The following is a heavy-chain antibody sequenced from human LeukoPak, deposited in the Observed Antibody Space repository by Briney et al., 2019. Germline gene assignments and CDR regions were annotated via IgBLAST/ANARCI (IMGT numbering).Heavy chain of an antibody. CDR2: IIPILGIA. J-gene: IGHJ4*02. CDR1: GGTFSSYA. D-gene: IGHD5-24*01. V-gene: IGHV1-69*04. Sequence: ASVKVSCKASGGTFSSYAISWVRQAPGQGLEWMGRIIPILGIANYAQKFQGRVTITADKSTSTAYMKLSSLRSEDTAVYYCARDEDGYNTGYWGQGTLVTVSS. CDR3: ARDEDGYNTGY.